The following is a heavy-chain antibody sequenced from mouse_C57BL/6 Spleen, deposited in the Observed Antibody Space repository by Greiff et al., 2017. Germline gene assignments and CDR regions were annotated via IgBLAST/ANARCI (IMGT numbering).Heavy chain of an antibody. CDR3: ARAPGAYAMDY. V-gene: IGHV1-61*01. CDR1: GYIFTSYW. D-gene: IGHD4-1*01. J-gene: IGHJ4*01. CDR2: IYPSDSET. Sequence: QVQLQQPGAELVRPGSSVKLSCKASGYIFTSYWMDWVKQRPGQGLEWIGNIYPSDSETHYNQKFKDKATLTVDKSSSTAYMQLSSLTSEDSAVYYCARAPGAYAMDYWGQGTSVTVSS.